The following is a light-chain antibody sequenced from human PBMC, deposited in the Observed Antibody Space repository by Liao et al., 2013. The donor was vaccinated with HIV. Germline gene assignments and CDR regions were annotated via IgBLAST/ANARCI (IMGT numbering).Light chain of an antibody. CDR2: QDR. CDR1: NIGSHS. J-gene: IGLJ2*01. V-gene: IGLV3-21*01. Sequence: SYVVTQPPSVSVAPGKTARITCGGNNIGSHSVHWYQQKPGQAPRLVIYQDRKRPSGIPERFSGSNSGNTATLTISGTQAMDEADYYCQAWDSTTARFGGGTKLTVL. CDR3: QAWDSTTAR.